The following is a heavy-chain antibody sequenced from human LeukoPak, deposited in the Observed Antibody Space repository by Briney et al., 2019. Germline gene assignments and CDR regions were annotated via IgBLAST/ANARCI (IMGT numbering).Heavy chain of an antibody. J-gene: IGHJ4*02. CDR1: GGSISSYY. Sequence: NSSETLSLTCTVSGGSISSYYWSWIRQPAGKGLEWIGRIYTSGSTNYNPSLKSRVTISVDTSKNQFSLKLSSVTAADTAVYYCARESRRVPYYYASGSPNGYFDFWGQGTLVTVSS. CDR3: ARESRRVPYYYASGSPNGYFDF. CDR2: IYTSGST. D-gene: IGHD3-10*01. V-gene: IGHV4-4*07.